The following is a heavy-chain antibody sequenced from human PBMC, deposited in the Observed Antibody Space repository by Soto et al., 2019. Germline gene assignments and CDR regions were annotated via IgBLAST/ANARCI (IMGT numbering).Heavy chain of an antibody. CDR3: ARGGVVVPAAPFDY. J-gene: IGHJ4*02. Sequence: PSETLSLTCAVYGGSFSGYYWSWIRQPPGKGLEWIGEINHSGSTNYNPSLKSRVTISVDTSKNQFSLKLSSVTAADTAVYYCARGGVVVPAAPFDYWGQGTLVTV. V-gene: IGHV4-34*01. CDR1: GGSFSGYY. CDR2: INHSGST. D-gene: IGHD2-2*01.